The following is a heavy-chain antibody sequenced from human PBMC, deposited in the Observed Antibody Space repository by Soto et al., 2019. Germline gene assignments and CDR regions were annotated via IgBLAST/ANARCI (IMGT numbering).Heavy chain of an antibody. CDR1: GGAISSSKW. J-gene: IGHJ4*02. V-gene: IGHV4-4*02. D-gene: IGHD6-13*01. CDR2: IYQSGST. Sequence: QVQLQESGPGLVKPSGTLSLTCAVSGGAISSSKWWSWVRQPPGKGLEWIGEIYQSGSTNYNPSLESRVRRSVDKSRNQFSLKLPSASAADTAVYYCARASATIAAAAIFDYWGQGTLVTVSS. CDR3: ARASATIAAAAIFDY.